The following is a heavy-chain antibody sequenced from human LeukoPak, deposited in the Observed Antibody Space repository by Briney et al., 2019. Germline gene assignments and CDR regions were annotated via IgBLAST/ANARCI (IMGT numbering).Heavy chain of an antibody. J-gene: IGHJ4*02. CDR2: ISGSGGST. V-gene: IGHV3-23*01. Sequence: GGSLRLSCAASGFTFSNYGMSWVRQAPGKGLEWVSVISGSGGSTYYADSVKGRFSISRDNSENTLYLQMNSLRAEDTAVYYCAKATGYLLWGQGTLVTVSS. D-gene: IGHD1-14*01. CDR1: GFTFSNYG. CDR3: AKATGYLL.